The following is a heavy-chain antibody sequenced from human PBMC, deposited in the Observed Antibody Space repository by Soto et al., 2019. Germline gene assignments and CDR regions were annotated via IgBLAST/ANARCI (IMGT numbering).Heavy chain of an antibody. CDR2: IHYRANS. Sequence: SETLSLTCAVSGDSISSSSYYWAWILQPPGKGLEWIGSIHYRANSYYSPSLKSRITISVDTSKNQISLRLSSVTAADTAVYYCARPLQLAVSGCEHWGQRTLVIASS. D-gene: IGHD3-3*02. CDR3: ARPLQLAVSGCEH. V-gene: IGHV4-39*01. CDR1: GDSISSSSYY. J-gene: IGHJ4*02.